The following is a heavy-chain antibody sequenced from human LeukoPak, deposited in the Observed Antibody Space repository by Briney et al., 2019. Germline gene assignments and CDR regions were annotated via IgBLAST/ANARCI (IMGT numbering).Heavy chain of an antibody. D-gene: IGHD5-18*01. J-gene: IGHJ4*02. CDR2: INPNSGGT. CDR1: GYTFTGYY. Sequence: ASVKVSCKASGYTFTGYYMHWVRQAPGQGLEWMGWINPNSGGTNYAQKFQGRVTMTRDTCISTAYMELSRLRSDDTAVYYCARAPGYSYGQYNYWGQGTLVTVSS. CDR3: ARAPGYSYGQYNY. V-gene: IGHV1-2*02.